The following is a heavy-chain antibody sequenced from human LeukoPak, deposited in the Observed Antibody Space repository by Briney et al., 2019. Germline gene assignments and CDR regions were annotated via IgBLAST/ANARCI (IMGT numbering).Heavy chain of an antibody. CDR2: INTNTGNP. J-gene: IGHJ4*02. CDR3: ASWHLDGYNSVRVY. Sequence: ASVKVSCKASGYTFTSYAMNWVRQAPGQGLEWMGWINTNTGNPTYAQGFTGRFVFSLDTSVSTAYLQISSLKAEDTAVYYCASWHLDGYNSVRVYWGQGTLVTVSS. CDR1: GYTFTSYA. D-gene: IGHD5-24*01. V-gene: IGHV7-4-1*02.